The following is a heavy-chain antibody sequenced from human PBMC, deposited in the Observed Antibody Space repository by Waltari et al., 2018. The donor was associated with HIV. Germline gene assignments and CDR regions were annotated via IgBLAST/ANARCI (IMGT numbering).Heavy chain of an antibody. CDR3: ARVPRIAVAGWGFDY. D-gene: IGHD6-19*01. V-gene: IGHV3-33*01. CDR2: IWYDGSNK. J-gene: IGHJ4*02. CDR1: GFTFSSYG. Sequence: QVQLVESGGGVVQPGRSLRLSCAASGFTFSSYGMHWVRQAPGKGLEGVAVIWYDGSNKYYADSVKGRFTSSRDNSKNTLYLQMNSLRAEDTAVYYCARVPRIAVAGWGFDYWGQGTLVTVSS.